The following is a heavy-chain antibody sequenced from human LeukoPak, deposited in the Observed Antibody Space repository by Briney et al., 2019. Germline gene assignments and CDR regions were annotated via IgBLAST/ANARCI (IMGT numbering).Heavy chain of an antibody. J-gene: IGHJ5*01. D-gene: IGHD4-17*01. CDR3: ANPPTVTKIRFDS. CDR1: GFTFSSYG. V-gene: IGHV3-30*02. Sequence: RSGGSLRLSCAASGFTFSSYGMHWVRQAPGKGLEWVAFIRYDGSNKYYADSVKVRFTISRDNLKNTLYLQMNSLRAEDTAVYYCANPPTVTKIRFDSWGQGTLVTVSS. CDR2: IRYDGSNK.